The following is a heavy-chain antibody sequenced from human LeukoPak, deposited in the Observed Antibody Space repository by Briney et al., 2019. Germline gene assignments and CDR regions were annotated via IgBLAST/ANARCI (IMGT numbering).Heavy chain of an antibody. V-gene: IGHV4-59*01. J-gene: IGHJ4*02. Sequence: SETLSLTCADSGGSMSSYYWSWIRQPPGKGLEWIGYIYYSGSTNYNPSLKSRVTISVDTSKNQFSLKLSSVTAADTAVYYCARLRGNYFPDYWGQGTLVTVSS. CDR1: GGSMSSYY. D-gene: IGHD4-11*01. CDR2: IYYSGST. CDR3: ARLRGNYFPDY.